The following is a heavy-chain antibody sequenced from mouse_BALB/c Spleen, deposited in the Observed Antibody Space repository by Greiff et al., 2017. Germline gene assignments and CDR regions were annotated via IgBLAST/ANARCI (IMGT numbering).Heavy chain of an antibody. Sequence: EVKLMESGAELVKPGASVKLSCTASGFNIKDTYMHWVKQRPEQGLEWIGRIDPANGNTKYDPKFQGKATITADTSSNTAYLQLSSLTSEDTAVYYCASYYAWGQGTLVTVSA. CDR2: IDPANGNT. D-gene: IGHD1-1*01. J-gene: IGHJ3*01. V-gene: IGHV14-3*02. CDR3: ASYYA. CDR1: GFNIKDTY.